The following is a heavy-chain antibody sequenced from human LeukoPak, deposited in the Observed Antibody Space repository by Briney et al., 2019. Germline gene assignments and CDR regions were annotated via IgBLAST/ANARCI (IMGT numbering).Heavy chain of an antibody. V-gene: IGHV3-7*01. CDR3: ARGVVVAPRSAFDI. CDR1: GFTFNNYW. D-gene: IGHD2-2*01. Sequence: GGSLRLSCAASGFTFNNYWMSWVRQAPGKGLEWVANINQDGSEKCCVDSVKGRFTISRDNAKNSLSLQMNSLRVEDTAVYYCARGVVVAPRSAFDIWGQGTMVTVSS. J-gene: IGHJ3*02. CDR2: INQDGSEK.